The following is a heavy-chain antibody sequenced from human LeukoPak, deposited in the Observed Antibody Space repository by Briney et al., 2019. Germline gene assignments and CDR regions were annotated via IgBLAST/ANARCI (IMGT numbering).Heavy chain of an antibody. CDR1: GGSLSSGSDY. CDR3: AREYYYGSGSYWGAFDI. J-gene: IGHJ3*02. V-gene: IGHV4-61*02. CDR2: IYASGST. Sequence: SETLFLTCTVSGGSLSSGSDYWSWIRQSAGKGLEWIGRIYASGSTNYNPSLKSRVTISVDTSKNQFSLKLSSVTAADTAVYYCAREYYYGSGSYWGAFDIWGQGTMVTVSS. D-gene: IGHD3-10*01.